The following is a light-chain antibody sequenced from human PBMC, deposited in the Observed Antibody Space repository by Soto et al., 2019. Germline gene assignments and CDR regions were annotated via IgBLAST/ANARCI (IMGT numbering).Light chain of an antibody. J-gene: IGKJ1*01. Sequence: EIVMTQSPATLSVSPGERATLSCMASQSVSNDLACYQKKPGQAPRLRIYGTSTRSTGIPARFSGSGSGTEFTLTIRSLQSEDFGVYYCQQYNNWWTFGQGTRGESK. CDR2: GTS. V-gene: IGKV3-15*01. CDR1: QSVSND. CDR3: QQYNNWWT.